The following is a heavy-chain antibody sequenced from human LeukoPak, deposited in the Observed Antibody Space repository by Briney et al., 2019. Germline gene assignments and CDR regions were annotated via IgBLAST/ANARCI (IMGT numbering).Heavy chain of an antibody. CDR2: IYYSGST. D-gene: IGHD3-10*01. J-gene: IGHJ3*02. CDR1: GGSISSYY. CDR3: ARNYYGSGSKKDAFDI. V-gene: IGHV4-30-4*08. Sequence: SETLSLTCTVSGGSISSYYWTWIRQPPGKGLEWIGYIYYSGSTYYNPSLKSRVTISVDTSKNQFSLKLSSVTAADTAVYYCARNYYGSGSKKDAFDIWGQGTMVTVSS.